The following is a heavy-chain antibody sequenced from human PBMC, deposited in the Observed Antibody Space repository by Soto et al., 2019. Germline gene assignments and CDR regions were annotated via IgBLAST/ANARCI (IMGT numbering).Heavy chain of an antibody. CDR3: ARTRAWQSGYYRGYYYYGMDV. V-gene: IGHV4-34*01. D-gene: IGHD3-3*01. CDR1: GGSFSGYY. Sequence: KTSETLSLTCAVYGGSFSGYYWSWIRQPPGKGLEWIGEINHSGSTNYNPSLKSRVTISVDTSKNQFSLKLSSVTAADTAVYYCARTRAWQSGYYRGYYYYGMDVWGQGTTVTSP. CDR2: INHSGST. J-gene: IGHJ6*02.